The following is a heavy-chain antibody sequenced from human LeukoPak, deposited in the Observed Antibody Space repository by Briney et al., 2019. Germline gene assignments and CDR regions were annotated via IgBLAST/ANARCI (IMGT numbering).Heavy chain of an antibody. CDR1: GFTFSSYS. V-gene: IGHV3-48*04. CDR3: ARALISGPSDY. CDR2: ISSSSSTI. Sequence: GGSLRLSCAASGFTFSSYSMNWVRQAPGKGLEWVSYISSSSSTIYYADSVKGRFTISRDNAKNSLYLQMNSLRAEDTAVYYCARALISGPSDYWGQGTLVTVSS. D-gene: IGHD3-10*01. J-gene: IGHJ4*02.